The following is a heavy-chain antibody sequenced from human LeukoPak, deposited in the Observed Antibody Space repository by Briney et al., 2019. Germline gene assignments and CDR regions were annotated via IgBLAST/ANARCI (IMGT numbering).Heavy chain of an antibody. CDR2: ISASGGST. D-gene: IGHD6-13*01. CDR1: GFTFSSYA. V-gene: IGHV3-23*01. CDR3: TKTPYGSWYPSGVSDI. Sequence: GGSLRLSCAVSGFTFSSYAVTWVRQAPGKGLEWVSAISASGGSTYYADSVKGRFTISRDNSKNMLYLQMNSLRAEDTAVYYCTKTPYGSWYPSGVSDIWGQGTMVTVSS. J-gene: IGHJ3*02.